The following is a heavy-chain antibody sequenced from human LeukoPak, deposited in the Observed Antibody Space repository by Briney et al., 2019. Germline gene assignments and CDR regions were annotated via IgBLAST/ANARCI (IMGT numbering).Heavy chain of an antibody. CDR3: ARVYSVIKFDY. D-gene: IGHD3-10*02. J-gene: IGHJ4*02. CDR2: INSDGSST. CDR1: GFTFSSYW. V-gene: IGHV3-74*01. Sequence: GGSLRLSCAASGFTFSSYWMHWVRQAPGKGLVWVSRINSDGSSTNYADSVKGRFTISRDNAKNTLYLQMNSLRAEDTAVYYCARVYSVIKFDYWGQGTLVTVSS.